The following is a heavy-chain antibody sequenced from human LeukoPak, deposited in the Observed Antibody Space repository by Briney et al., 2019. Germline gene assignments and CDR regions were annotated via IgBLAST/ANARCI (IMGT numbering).Heavy chain of an antibody. D-gene: IGHD3-16*01. Sequence: GGSLRLSCAASGFTFSSYGMHWVRQAPGKGLEWVAVISYDGSNKYYADSVKGRFTISRDNSKNTLYLQMNSLRAEDTAVYYCARSYIMATSNFDYWGQGTLVTVSS. CDR2: ISYDGSNK. V-gene: IGHV3-30*03. CDR1: GFTFSSYG. J-gene: IGHJ4*02. CDR3: ARSYIMATSNFDY.